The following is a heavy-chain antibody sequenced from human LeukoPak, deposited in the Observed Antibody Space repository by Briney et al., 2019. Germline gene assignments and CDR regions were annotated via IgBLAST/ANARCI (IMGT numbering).Heavy chain of an antibody. CDR1: GFTFSSYA. V-gene: IGHV3-23*01. Sequence: GRSLRLSCAASGFTFSSYAMHWVRQAPGKGLEWVSSITGGGGSTYFADSVKDRFTISRDNSRNTLYLQLNSLRAEDTAVYYCAKSPYYDASGYNREYYFDCWGQGTLVTVSS. J-gene: IGHJ4*02. CDR3: AKSPYYDASGYNREYYFDC. D-gene: IGHD3-22*01. CDR2: ITGGGGST.